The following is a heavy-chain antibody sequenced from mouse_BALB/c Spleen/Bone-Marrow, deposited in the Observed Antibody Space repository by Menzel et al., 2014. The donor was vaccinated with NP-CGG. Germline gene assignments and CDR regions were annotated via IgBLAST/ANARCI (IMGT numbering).Heavy chain of an antibody. V-gene: IGHV1-7*01. D-gene: IGHD2-14*01. CDR1: GYTFTSYW. CDR2: INPSTGYT. CDR3: AREKVLRSFFAY. J-gene: IGHJ3*01. Sequence: QVQLKQSGAELAKPGASVKMSCKASGYTFTSYWMHWVKQRPGQGLEWIGYINPSTGYTEYNQKFKDKATLTADKSSSTAYMQLSSLTSQDSAVYYCAREKVLRSFFAYWGQGTLVTVSA.